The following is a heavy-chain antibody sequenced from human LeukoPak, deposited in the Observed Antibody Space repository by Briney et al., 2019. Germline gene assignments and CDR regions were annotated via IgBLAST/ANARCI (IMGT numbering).Heavy chain of an antibody. J-gene: IGHJ3*02. V-gene: IGHV4-61*02. D-gene: IGHD2-2*01. CDR3: ATYGYCSSTSCRRVYSSRVDAFDI. CDR2: IYNSGRT. CDR1: GGSISSGGYS. Sequence: SETLSLTCAVSGGSISSGGYSWSWIRQPAGKGLEWIGRIYNSGRTLYNPSLKSRVTMSVDTSKNQFSLKLSSVTAADTAVYYCATYGYCSSTSCRRVYSSRVDAFDIWGQGTMVTVSS.